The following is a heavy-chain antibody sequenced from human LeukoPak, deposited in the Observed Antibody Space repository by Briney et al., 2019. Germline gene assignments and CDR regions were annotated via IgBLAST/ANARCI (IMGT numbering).Heavy chain of an antibody. CDR3: ARALDFRDAFDI. V-gene: IGHV4-59*01. CDR1: GGSISSYY. J-gene: IGHJ3*02. D-gene: IGHD3-3*01. CDR2: IYYSGST. Sequence: PSETLSLTCTVSGGSISSYYWSWIRQPPGKGLEWIGYIYYSGSTNYNPSLKSRVTISVDTSKNQFSLKLSSVTAADTAVYYCARALDFRDAFDIWGQGTMVTVSS.